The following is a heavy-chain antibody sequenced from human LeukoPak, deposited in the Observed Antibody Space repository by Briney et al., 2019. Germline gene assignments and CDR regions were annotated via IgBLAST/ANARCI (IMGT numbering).Heavy chain of an antibody. CDR2: MNPNSGST. D-gene: IGHD3-10*01. CDR3: ATYYDSGSYSNYYYMDV. J-gene: IGHJ6*03. Sequence: GASVKVSCKASGYTFTSYDINWVRQATGQGLEWMGWMNPNSGSTGYAQKFQGRVTMTRNTSISTAYMELSSLRSEDTAVYYCATYYDSGSYSNYYYMDVWGEGTTVTVSS. CDR1: GYTFTSYD. V-gene: IGHV1-8*01.